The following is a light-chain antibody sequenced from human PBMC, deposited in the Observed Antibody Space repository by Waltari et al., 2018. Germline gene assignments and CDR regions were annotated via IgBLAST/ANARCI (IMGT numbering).Light chain of an antibody. Sequence: IKMTQTPATLSESPRERATLTCRASQSVSTNLTWYQQKPGQSPRLLIYGASTRATGIPARFSGGGSGTEFTLTISSLQSEDFAVYYCQQYNDWPPMYTFGQGTKLDI. CDR2: GAS. CDR3: QQYNDWPPMYT. V-gene: IGKV3-15*01. J-gene: IGKJ2*01. CDR1: QSVSTN.